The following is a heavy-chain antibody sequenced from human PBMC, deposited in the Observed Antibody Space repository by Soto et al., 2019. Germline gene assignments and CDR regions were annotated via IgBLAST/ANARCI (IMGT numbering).Heavy chain of an antibody. CDR3: ARGDGYKYFDY. CDR2: INPNGGSA. J-gene: IGHJ4*02. D-gene: IGHD5-12*01. V-gene: IGHV1-46*01. Sequence: QVQLVRSGAEVKKPGASVKVSCKASGYTFINFHVHWVRQAPGQGPEWMGIINPNGGSATYAPKFQGRITMTRDTSTSTIYMELSSLRSQDTAMYYCARGDGYKYFDYWGQGTLVTVSS. CDR1: GYTFINFH.